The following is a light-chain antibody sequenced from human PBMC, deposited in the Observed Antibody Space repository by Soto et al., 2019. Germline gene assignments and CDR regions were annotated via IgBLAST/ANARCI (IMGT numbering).Light chain of an antibody. CDR1: QSISSY. J-gene: IGKJ2*01. Sequence: DIQMTQSPSSLSASVGDRVTITCRASQSISSYLNWYQQKPGKATKLLIYAASSLQSGVPSRFSGSGSGTYFTHTISSRQPDDCSTYYCQQSYSTPMYTFGQGTQVKIK. CDR2: AAS. V-gene: IGKV1-39*01. CDR3: QQSYSTPMYT.